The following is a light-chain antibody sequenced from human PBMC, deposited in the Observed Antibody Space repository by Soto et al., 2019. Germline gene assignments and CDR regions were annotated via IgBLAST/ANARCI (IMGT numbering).Light chain of an antibody. J-gene: IGKJ5*01. CDR3: QQYNNWPIT. V-gene: IGKV3-20*01. CDR2: GAS. Sequence: EIVLTHSPGTLSLSPWERAALSVSASQSVSNNYLAWYQQKPGQAPRLLIYGASNRATGIPDRFSGSGSGTDFTLTISRLEPEDFAVYYCQQYNNWPITFGQGTRLEIK. CDR1: QSVSNNY.